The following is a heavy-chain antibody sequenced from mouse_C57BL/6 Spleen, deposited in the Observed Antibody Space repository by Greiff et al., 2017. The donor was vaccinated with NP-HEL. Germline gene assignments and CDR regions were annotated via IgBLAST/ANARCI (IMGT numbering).Heavy chain of an antibody. V-gene: IGHV5-17*01. CDR1: GFTFSDYG. Sequence: DVMLVESGGGLVKPGGSLKLSCAASGFTFSDYGMHWVRQAPEKGLEWVAYISSGSSTIYYADTVKGRFTISRDNAKNTLFLQMTSLRSEDTAMYYCASIYYDYGGAYWGQGTLVTVSA. J-gene: IGHJ3*01. CDR3: ASIYYDYGGAY. D-gene: IGHD2-4*01. CDR2: ISSGSSTI.